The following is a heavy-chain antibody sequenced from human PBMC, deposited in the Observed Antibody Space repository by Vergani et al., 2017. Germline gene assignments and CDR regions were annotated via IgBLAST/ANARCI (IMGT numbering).Heavy chain of an antibody. Sequence: QVQLQESGPGLVKPSETLSLTCTVSGGSISSYYWSWIRQPPGKGLEWIGYIYYSGSTNYNPSLKSRVTISVDTSKNQFSLKLSSVTAADTAVYYCARGDAEFDPWGQEPWSPSPQ. CDR3: ARGDAEFDP. CDR1: GGSISSYY. CDR2: IYYSGST. V-gene: IGHV4-59*01. J-gene: IGHJ5*02.